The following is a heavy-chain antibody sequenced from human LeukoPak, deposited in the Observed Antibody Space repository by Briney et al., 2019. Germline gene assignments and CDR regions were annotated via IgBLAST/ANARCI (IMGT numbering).Heavy chain of an antibody. J-gene: IGHJ2*01. D-gene: IGHD1-1*01. Sequence: PGPCLRPSCAASAFTFMKSAMSSVRQVPGEWLEWVSGISSSGGSTYYAGSVKGRFTISRDNSKNTLHLQMNSLRDEDTALYYCVEWNSVYWYFDLWGRGTLVTVSS. CDR1: AFTFMKSA. V-gene: IGHV3-23*01. CDR2: ISSSGGST. CDR3: VEWNSVYWYFDL.